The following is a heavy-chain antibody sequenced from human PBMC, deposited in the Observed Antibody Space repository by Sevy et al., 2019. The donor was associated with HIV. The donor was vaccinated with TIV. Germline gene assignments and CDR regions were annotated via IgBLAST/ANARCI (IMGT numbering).Heavy chain of an antibody. D-gene: IGHD1-26*01. CDR2: ISYDSSKT. CDR3: TRDGGRDYFDY. J-gene: IGHJ4*02. V-gene: IGHV3-30*04. Sequence: GGSLRLSCAASGFTFRKYAMHWIRQAPGKGLESVAVISYDSSKTYHADSVKGRFIVSRDNSKNTLYLQMNSLRPEDTALYYCTRDGGRDYFDYWGQGTLVTVSS. CDR1: GFTFRKYA.